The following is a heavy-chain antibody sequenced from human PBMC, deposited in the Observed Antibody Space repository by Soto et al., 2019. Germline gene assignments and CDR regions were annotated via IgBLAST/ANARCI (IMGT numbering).Heavy chain of an antibody. Sequence: SETLSLTCTVSGGSISSYYWSWIRQPPGKGLEWIGYIYYSGSTNYNPSLKSRVTISVDTSKNQFSLKLSSVTAADTAVYYCARRTYYYDSSGYYFDYWGQGTLVTAPQ. CDR1: GGSISSYY. D-gene: IGHD3-22*01. CDR2: IYYSGST. V-gene: IGHV4-59*01. J-gene: IGHJ4*02. CDR3: ARRTYYYDSSGYYFDY.